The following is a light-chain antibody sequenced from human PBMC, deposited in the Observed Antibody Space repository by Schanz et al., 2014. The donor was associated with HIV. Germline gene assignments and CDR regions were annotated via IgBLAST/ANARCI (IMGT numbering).Light chain of an antibody. V-gene: IGLV2-8*01. CDR3: ISYTSETVV. J-gene: IGLJ2*01. CDR1: SSDVGGYNY. CDR2: EVS. Sequence: QSALTQPPSASGSPGQSVTISCTGTSSDVGGYNYVSWYQQHPGKAPKLMIYEVSERPSGVPDRFSGSKSGNTASLTVSGLQADDEADYYCISYTSETVVFGGGTKLTVL.